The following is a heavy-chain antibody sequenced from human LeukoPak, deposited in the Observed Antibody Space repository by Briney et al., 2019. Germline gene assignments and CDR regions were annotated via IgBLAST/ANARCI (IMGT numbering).Heavy chain of an antibody. Sequence: GGSLRLSCAASGFTFSSYGMSWVRQAPGKGLEWVSAIGGSGGSTYYADSVKGRFTISRDNSKNTLYVQMNSLRAEDTAVYYCAKAELVGAAGAVGHWGQGTLVTVSS. D-gene: IGHD2-15*01. CDR1: GFTFSSYG. CDR3: AKAELVGAAGAVGH. J-gene: IGHJ4*02. V-gene: IGHV3-23*01. CDR2: IGGSGGST.